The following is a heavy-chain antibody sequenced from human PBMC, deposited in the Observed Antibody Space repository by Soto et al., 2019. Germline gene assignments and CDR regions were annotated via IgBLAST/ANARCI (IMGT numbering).Heavy chain of an antibody. D-gene: IGHD2-2*01. CDR2: IIPISETT. J-gene: IGHJ6*02. CDR1: GGTFSSYA. Sequence: QVQLVQSVAEVKKPGSSVKVSCTASGGTFSSYAIRWVRQAPGQGLEWMGGIIPISETTNYAQKFQGRVTITANESKSTAYMELGSLRSEDTAVYYCARSRGSSTSLEIEYYYFYGMDVWGQGTTVTFSS. V-gene: IGHV1-69*01. CDR3: ARSRGSSTSLEIEYYYFYGMDV.